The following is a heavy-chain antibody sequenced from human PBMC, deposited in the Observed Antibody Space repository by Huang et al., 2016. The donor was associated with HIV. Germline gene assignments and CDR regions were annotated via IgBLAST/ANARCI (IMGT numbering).Heavy chain of an antibody. CDR2: ITPIFDKT. J-gene: IGHJ4*02. V-gene: IGHV1-69*01. CDR3: ATGPRGSGSFN. CDR1: GGTFSSYV. D-gene: IGHD1-26*01. Sequence: QVQLVQSGAEVKKPGSSVKVSCKASGGTFSSYVMSWVRQAPGQGLELMGGITPIFDKTNYAQKFHGRGTIIADESTRTAYMEMSSLRPEDTATYYCATGPRGSGSFNWGQGTLVIVSS.